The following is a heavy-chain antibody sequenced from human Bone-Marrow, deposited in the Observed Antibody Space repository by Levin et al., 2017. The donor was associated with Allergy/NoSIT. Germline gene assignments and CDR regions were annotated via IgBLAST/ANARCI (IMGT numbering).Heavy chain of an antibody. J-gene: IGHJ4*02. CDR1: GITFSSFG. D-gene: IGHD5-18*01. Sequence: HPGGSLRLSCAASGITFSSFGMHWVRQAPGKGLEWLAVISYDGSDKYYAESVKGRFTISRDNSKNTLYLQMNSLRTEDTAVYYCAKGRFEGYSYGSEFDYWGQGTLVTVSS. CDR3: AKGRFEGYSYGSEFDY. V-gene: IGHV3-30*18. CDR2: ISYDGSDK.